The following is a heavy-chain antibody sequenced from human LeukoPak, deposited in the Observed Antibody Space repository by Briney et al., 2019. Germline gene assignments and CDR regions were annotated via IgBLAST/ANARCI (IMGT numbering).Heavy chain of an antibody. J-gene: IGHJ4*02. D-gene: IGHD1-26*01. CDR3: AREAPVGSVFDDVGHFDY. Sequence: GASVNVSCKASGYTFTSYYMHWVRQAPGQGLEWMGIINPSGGSTPHAQKFQGRVTMTRDTSTSTVYMELNNLRSEDTALYYCAREAPVGSVFDDVGHFDYWGQGTLVTVSS. V-gene: IGHV1-46*01. CDR2: INPSGGST. CDR1: GYTFTSYY.